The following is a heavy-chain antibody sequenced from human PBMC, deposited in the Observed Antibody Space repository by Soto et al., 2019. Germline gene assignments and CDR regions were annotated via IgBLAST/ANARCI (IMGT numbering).Heavy chain of an antibody. CDR1: GYTFTSYG. V-gene: IGHV1-18*01. Sequence: QVQLLQSGAEVKKPGASVKVSCKASGYTFTSYGITWVRQAPGQGLEWMGWISAYNGNTNYEQKFQGRVTMTTYTSTNRGYMVLRSLRYDDEAVYYCDRSVLWAPCGSWGEGIHFTVSS. J-gene: IGHJ5*02. D-gene: IGHD2-21*01. CDR3: DRSVLWAPCGS. CDR2: ISAYNGNT.